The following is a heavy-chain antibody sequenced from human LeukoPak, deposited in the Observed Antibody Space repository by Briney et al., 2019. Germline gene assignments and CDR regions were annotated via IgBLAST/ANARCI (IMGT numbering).Heavy chain of an antibody. CDR2: IYYSGST. V-gene: IGHV4-39*01. D-gene: IGHD6-19*01. CDR3: ARSGERAFDI. CDR1: GGSISSRSYY. Sequence: SETLSLTCTVSGGSISSRSYYWGWIRQPPGKGWEWIGSIYYSGSTYYNPSLKSRVTISVDPSTSQFSLKLSSVTAGDTAVYYCARSGERAFDIWGQRTMVTVSP. J-gene: IGHJ3*02.